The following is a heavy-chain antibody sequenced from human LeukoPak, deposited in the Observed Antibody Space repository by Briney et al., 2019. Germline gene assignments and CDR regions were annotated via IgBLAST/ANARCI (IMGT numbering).Heavy chain of an antibody. J-gene: IGHJ4*02. CDR3: ARGYDNEKSAY. Sequence: KPSETLSLTCTVSGGSISSYYWSWIRQPPGKGLEWIGEIHPSGSTNYNPSLKSRVTISVDTSKNQFSLKLTSVTAADTAVYYCARGYDNEKSAYWGQGTLVTVSS. D-gene: IGHD3-22*01. V-gene: IGHV4-34*01. CDR2: IHPSGST. CDR1: GGSISSYY.